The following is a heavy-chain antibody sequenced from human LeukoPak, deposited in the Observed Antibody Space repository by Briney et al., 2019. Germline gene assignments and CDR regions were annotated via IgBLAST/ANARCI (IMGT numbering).Heavy chain of an antibody. CDR2: INCNSGGT. D-gene: IGHD2-21*01. V-gene: IGHV1-2*02. CDR1: RYTFSDHY. Sequence: ASVKVSCRASRYTFSDHYIHWVRQAPGQGLEWMGWINCNSGGTNYAQKYQGRVTMTRDTYISTAYMELSRLRSDDTAVYYCARGHGPPYSLSYYMDVWGKGTTVTISS. J-gene: IGHJ6*03. CDR3: ARGHGPPYSLSYYMDV.